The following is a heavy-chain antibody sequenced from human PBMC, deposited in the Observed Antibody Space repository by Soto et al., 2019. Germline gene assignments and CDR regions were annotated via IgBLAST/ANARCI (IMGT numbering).Heavy chain of an antibody. V-gene: IGHV4-59*01. CDR1: GDSLSTFY. D-gene: IGHD3-10*01. Sequence: SETLSLTCSVAGDSLSTFYWTWIRQPPGKRLEWIGFISYSGSTTYNPSLKSRLTISVDTSKNQFSLKLTSVTPADTAVYFCARSAPLSWTSAYAMDVWGQGTTVTVSS. CDR2: ISYSGST. CDR3: ARSAPLSWTSAYAMDV. J-gene: IGHJ6*02.